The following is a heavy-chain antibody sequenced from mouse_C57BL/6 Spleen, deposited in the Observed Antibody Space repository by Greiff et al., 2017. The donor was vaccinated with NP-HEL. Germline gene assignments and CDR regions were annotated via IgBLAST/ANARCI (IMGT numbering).Heavy chain of an antibody. Sequence: EVQLVESGGGLVKPGGSLKLSCAASGFTFSDYGMHWVRQAPEKGLEWVAYISSGSSTIYYADTVKCRFTISRDNAKNTLFLQMTSLRSEDTAMYYCARGYYYGSSSWFAYWGQGTLVTVSA. CDR2: ISSGSSTI. J-gene: IGHJ3*01. D-gene: IGHD1-1*01. V-gene: IGHV5-17*01. CDR3: ARGYYYGSSSWFAY. CDR1: GFTFSDYG.